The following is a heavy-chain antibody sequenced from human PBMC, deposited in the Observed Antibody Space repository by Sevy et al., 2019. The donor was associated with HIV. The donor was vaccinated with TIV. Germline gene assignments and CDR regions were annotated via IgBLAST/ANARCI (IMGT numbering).Heavy chain of an antibody. D-gene: IGHD3-3*01. V-gene: IGHV1-46*03. CDR3: ARGGLLRFLACLLYGDAFDI. Sequence: ASVKVSCKASGYTFTSYYMHWVRQSPGQGLKWMGIINPSGGSTIYAQKFQGRVTMTRDTSTSTVFMGLSSLRSEDTAVYYCARGGLLRFLACLLYGDAFDIWGQGTMVTVSS. CDR1: GYTFTSYY. J-gene: IGHJ3*02. CDR2: INPSGGST.